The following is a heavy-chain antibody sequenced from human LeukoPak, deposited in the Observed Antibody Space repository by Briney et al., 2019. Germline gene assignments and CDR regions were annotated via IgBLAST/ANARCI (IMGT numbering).Heavy chain of an antibody. J-gene: IGHJ5*02. D-gene: IGHD3-10*01. Sequence: SETLSLTCTVSGGSINSNTYFWGWIRQPPGKGLEWIGTVSYTGTTYYNPSLKSRLTISVDTSKSQFSLKLTSVTAADTAVYYCATQYYGFDPWGRGILVTVSS. CDR2: VSYTGTT. V-gene: IGHV4-39*01. CDR3: ATQYYGFDP. CDR1: GGSINSNTYF.